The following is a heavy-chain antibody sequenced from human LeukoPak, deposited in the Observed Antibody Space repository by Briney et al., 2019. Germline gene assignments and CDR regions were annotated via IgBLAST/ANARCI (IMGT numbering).Heavy chain of an antibody. CDR2: ISPSGGST. D-gene: IGHD3-10*01. V-gene: IGHV1-46*01. J-gene: IGHJ4*02. Sequence: ASVKVSCKAFGYTFTSNYMHWVRQAPGQGPEWMGVISPSGGSTTYAQKFQGRVTLTRDMSTSTDYLELSSLRSEDTAVYYCARDRVSGSGSIDYWGQGTLVTVSS. CDR3: ARDRVSGSGSIDY. CDR1: GYTFTSNY.